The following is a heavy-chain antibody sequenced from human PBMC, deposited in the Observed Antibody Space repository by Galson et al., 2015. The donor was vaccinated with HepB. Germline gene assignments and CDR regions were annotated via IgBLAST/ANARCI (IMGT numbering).Heavy chain of an antibody. CDR3: ARDRGELYGDYDDAFDI. J-gene: IGHJ3*02. CDR2: INPSGGST. V-gene: IGHV1-46*03. D-gene: IGHD4-17*01. CDR1: GYTFTSYY. Sequence: SVKVSCKASGYTFTSYYMHWVRQAPGQGLEWMGIINPSGGSTSYAQKFQGRVTMTRDTSTSTVYMELSSLRSEDTAVYYCARDRGELYGDYDDAFDIWGQGTMVTVSS.